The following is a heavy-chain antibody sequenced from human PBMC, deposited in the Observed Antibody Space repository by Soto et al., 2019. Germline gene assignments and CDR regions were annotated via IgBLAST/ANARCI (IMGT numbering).Heavy chain of an antibody. CDR1: GFTFSDYW. D-gene: IGHD6-6*01. CDR3: AREVPRGLVLLDN. V-gene: IGHV3-7*05. Sequence: EVQLVESGGGLVQPGGSLRLSCAASGFTFSDYWMSWVRQAPGKGLEWVANIKTDGSEENYVASVKGRYTISRNNARKSLYLQLNSLRAEDTAVYYCAREVPRGLVLLDNWGQGTLVTVSS. J-gene: IGHJ4*02. CDR2: IKTDGSEE.